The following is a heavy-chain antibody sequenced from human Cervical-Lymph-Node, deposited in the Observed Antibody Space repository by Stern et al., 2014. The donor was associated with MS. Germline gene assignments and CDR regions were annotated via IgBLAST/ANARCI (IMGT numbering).Heavy chain of an antibody. J-gene: IGHJ5*01. CDR3: ARDRGSSSWYSGWIDS. Sequence: VQLVESGGGVVQPGWSLRLSCAASGFTFSSYALHWVRQTPGKGLERVGRISHDGRNEHYADSVKGRITIYRDNSKNTLYLQMNSLKPEDTAVYYCARDRGSSSWYSGWIDSWGQGTLVIAS. V-gene: IGHV3-30*01. CDR2: ISHDGRNE. D-gene: IGHD6-13*01. CDR1: GFTFSSYA.